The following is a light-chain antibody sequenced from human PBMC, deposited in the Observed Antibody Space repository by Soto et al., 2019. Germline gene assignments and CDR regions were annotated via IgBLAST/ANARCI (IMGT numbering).Light chain of an antibody. J-gene: IGKJ3*01. V-gene: IGKV3-20*01. CDR3: QHYGGSFI. CDR1: QSINSKS. Sequence: EIVLTQSPGTLSLSPGEGATVSCRVSQSINSKSLVWYQRKFGQAPRLLIYNTSSRATGIPDRFSGSGSGTDFTLSISRQEPEDLAVDYCQHYGGSFIFGPGTKVD. CDR2: NTS.